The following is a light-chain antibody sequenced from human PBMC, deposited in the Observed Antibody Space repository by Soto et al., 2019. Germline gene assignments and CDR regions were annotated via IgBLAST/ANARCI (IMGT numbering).Light chain of an antibody. CDR1: QNINSY. Sequence: DIQMTQSPSSLSASVGDRVTITCRASQNINSYLNWYQQRPGKAPKLLISAASSLRSGVPSRFSGSGSGTDFTLTITSLQPEDFVTYYCQQSYSTPWTFGQGTKVDIK. CDR2: AAS. V-gene: IGKV1-39*01. J-gene: IGKJ1*01. CDR3: QQSYSTPWT.